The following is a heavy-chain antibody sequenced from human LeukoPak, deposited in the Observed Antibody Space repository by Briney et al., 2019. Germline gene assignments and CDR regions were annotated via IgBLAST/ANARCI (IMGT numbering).Heavy chain of an antibody. Sequence: SETLSLTCTVSGGSISSSGYYWGWIRQPPGKGLEWIGSMYYSGSTYYNPSLKSRVTISVDTSKNHFSLRLSSVTAADTAVYYCARATYPNWFDPWGQGTLVTVSS. J-gene: IGHJ5*02. CDR2: MYYSGST. CDR3: ARATYPNWFDP. D-gene: IGHD2-2*02. V-gene: IGHV4-39*07. CDR1: GGSISSSGYY.